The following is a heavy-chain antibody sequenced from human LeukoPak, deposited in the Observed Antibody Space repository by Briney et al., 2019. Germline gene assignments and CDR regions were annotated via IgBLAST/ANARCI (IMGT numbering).Heavy chain of an antibody. D-gene: IGHD3-22*01. J-gene: IGHJ6*03. CDR1: GYSFTSHY. CDR2: INPRGTST. Sequence: ASVKVSCKASGYSFTSHYMHWVRQAPGQGLEWMGLINPRGTSTIYAEKFQGRIIMTRDMSTTTDYMELSSLKSDDTAVYYCARDRGYYDSSGGWHYYYMDVWGKGTTVTVSS. V-gene: IGHV1-46*01. CDR3: ARDRGYYDSSGGWHYYYMDV.